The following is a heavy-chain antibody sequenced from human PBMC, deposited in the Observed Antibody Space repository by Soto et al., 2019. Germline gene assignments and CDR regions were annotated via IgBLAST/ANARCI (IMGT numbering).Heavy chain of an antibody. CDR3: AKDFSIGIAAAGMFDY. CDR1: GFTFDDYA. CDR2: ISWNSGSI. V-gene: IGHV3-9*01. J-gene: IGHJ4*02. D-gene: IGHD6-13*01. Sequence: SLRLSCAASGFTFDDYAMHWVRQAPGKGLEWVSGISWNSGSIGYADSVKGRFTISRDNAKNSLYLQMNSLRAEDTALYYCAKDFSIGIAAAGMFDYWGQGTLVTVSS.